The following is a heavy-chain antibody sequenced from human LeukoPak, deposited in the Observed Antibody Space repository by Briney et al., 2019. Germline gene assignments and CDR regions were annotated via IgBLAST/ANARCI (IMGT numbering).Heavy chain of an antibody. J-gene: IGHJ6*02. CDR2: IYYSGST. CDR3: ARGADILTGYYGLNYGMDV. CDR1: GGSISSYY. V-gene: IGHV4-59*01. D-gene: IGHD3-9*01. Sequence: SETLSLTCTVSGGSISSYYWSWIRQPPGKGLEWIGYIYYSGSTNYNPSLKSRVTISVDTSKNQFTLKLSSVTAADTAVYYCARGADILTGYYGLNYGMDVWGQGTTVTVSS.